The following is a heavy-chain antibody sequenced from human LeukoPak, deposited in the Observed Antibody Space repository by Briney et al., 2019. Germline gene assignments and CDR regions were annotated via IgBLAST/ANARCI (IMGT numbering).Heavy chain of an antibody. D-gene: IGHD3-3*01. V-gene: IGHV3-23*01. J-gene: IGHJ6*03. CDR3: AKVFWSGYYRDYYYYMDV. CDR2: ISGSGGST. CDR1: GFTFSSYA. Sequence: PGGSLRLSCAASGFTFSSYAMSWVRQAPGKGLEWVSAISGSGGSTYYADSVKGRFTISRDNSKNTLYLQTNSLRAEDTAVYYCAKVFWSGYYRDYYYYMDVWGKGTTVTVSS.